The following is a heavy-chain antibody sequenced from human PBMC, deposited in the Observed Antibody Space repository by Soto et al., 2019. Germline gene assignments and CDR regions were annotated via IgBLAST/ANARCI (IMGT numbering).Heavy chain of an antibody. CDR1: GFSVSSYW. CDR2: INSDGSST. Sequence: EVQLVESGGGLVQPGGSLRLSCAASGFSVSSYWMHWVRQAPGKGLVWVSRINSDGSSTSYADFVKGRFTISRDNAKNTLYLQMNSLRAEDTAVYYCARDLYSSDYGMDVWGQGTTVTVSS. J-gene: IGHJ6*02. D-gene: IGHD6-19*01. CDR3: ARDLYSSDYGMDV. V-gene: IGHV3-74*01.